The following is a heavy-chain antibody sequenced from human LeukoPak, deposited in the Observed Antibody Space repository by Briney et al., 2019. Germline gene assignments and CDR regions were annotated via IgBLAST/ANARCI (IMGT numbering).Heavy chain of an antibody. CDR1: GGSISSY. Sequence: SETLSLTCTVSGGSISSYWSWIRQSPGKGLEWIGYIYFTGTTNYNPSLKSRLTISIDTSRNQFSLKLSSATAADTAIYYCVNGGSYLTKWGQGTLVSVSS. J-gene: IGHJ4*02. CDR2: IYFTGTT. V-gene: IGHV4-59*01. D-gene: IGHD3-10*01. CDR3: VNGGSYLTK.